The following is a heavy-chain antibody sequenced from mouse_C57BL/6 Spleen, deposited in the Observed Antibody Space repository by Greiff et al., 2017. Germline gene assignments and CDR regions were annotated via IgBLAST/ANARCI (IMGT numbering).Heavy chain of an antibody. D-gene: IGHD1-1*01. CDR1: SYTFTSYW. CDR2: IDPSASYS. J-gene: IGHJ2*01. Sequence: QVQLQQPGAELVMPGASVTLSCKASSYTFTSYWMHWVKQRPGQGLEWIGEIDPSASYSNYNQKFNGKSTLTVDKTSSTTYKQLSSLTSEDAAVYYCARLGTTVVGCDYWGQGTTLTVSS. CDR3: ARLGTTVVGCDY. V-gene: IGHV1-69*01.